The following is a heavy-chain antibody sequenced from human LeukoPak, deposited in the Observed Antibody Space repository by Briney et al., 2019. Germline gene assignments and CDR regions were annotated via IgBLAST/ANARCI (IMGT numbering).Heavy chain of an antibody. CDR3: ARGVTVTTWAFDI. D-gene: IGHD4-17*01. Sequence: GGSLRLSCAASGFTFSTYSMNWVRQAPGKGLEWVSSISSSSSYIYYADSVKGRFTISRDSAKNSLYLQMNSLRAEDTAVYYCARGVTVTTWAFDIWGQGTMVTVSS. V-gene: IGHV3-21*01. J-gene: IGHJ3*02. CDR2: ISSSSSYI. CDR1: GFTFSTYS.